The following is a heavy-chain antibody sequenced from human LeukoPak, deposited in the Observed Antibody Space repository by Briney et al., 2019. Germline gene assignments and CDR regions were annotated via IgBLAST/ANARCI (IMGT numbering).Heavy chain of an antibody. Sequence: PSETLSLTCTVSGGSISNGDYYWSWIRQPPGKGLEWIGYIYYSGTMYYNPSLKSRLTMSVDTSKNQFSLKLSSVTAADTAVYYCARAPYCSPLYCSSASCYSFNGLDIWGQGTKVTVSS. CDR3: ARAPYCSPLYCSSASCYSFNGLDI. CDR2: IYYSGTM. J-gene: IGHJ3*02. D-gene: IGHD2-2*02. V-gene: IGHV4-30-4*08. CDR1: GGSISNGDYY.